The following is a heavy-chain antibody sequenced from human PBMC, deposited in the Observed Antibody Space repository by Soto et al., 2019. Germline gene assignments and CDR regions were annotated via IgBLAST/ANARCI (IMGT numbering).Heavy chain of an antibody. CDR3: ARGRSGDY. CDR2: ISAHNGNT. CDR1: GYDFTTYG. Sequence: QVHLVQSGAEVKKPGASVKVSCKGSGYDFTTYGITWVRQAPGQGLEWMAWISAHNGNTDYAQKLQGRVTVTRDTSTSTAYMELRSLRSDDTAMYYSARGRSGDYWGPGALVTVSS. J-gene: IGHJ4*02. V-gene: IGHV1-18*01.